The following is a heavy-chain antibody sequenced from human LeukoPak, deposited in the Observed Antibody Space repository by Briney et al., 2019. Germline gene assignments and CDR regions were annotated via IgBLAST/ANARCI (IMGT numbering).Heavy chain of an antibody. CDR2: IRSKANSYAT. Sequence: GGSLRLSCAASGFTFSGSAMHWVRQASGKGLEWVGRIRSKANSYATAYAASVKGRFTISRDDSKNTAYLQMNSLKTEDTAVYYCTMWGSSGSYHFDYWGQGTLVTVSS. J-gene: IGHJ4*02. D-gene: IGHD1-26*01. CDR1: GFTFSGSA. CDR3: TMWGSSGSYHFDY. V-gene: IGHV3-73*01.